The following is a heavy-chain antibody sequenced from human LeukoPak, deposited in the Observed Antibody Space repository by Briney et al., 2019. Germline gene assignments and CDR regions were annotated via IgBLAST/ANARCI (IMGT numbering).Heavy chain of an antibody. J-gene: IGHJ3*02. CDR2: ISDDGSNK. CDR1: GFIFSNYG. D-gene: IGHD1-26*01. Sequence: AGGSLRLSCAASGFIFSNYGMHWVRQAPGKGLEWVAVISDDGSNKYYADSVKGRFTISRDNSKNTLYLQMNSLRAEDTAVYYCATGNAFDIWGPGTKVTVSS. CDR3: ATGNAFDI. V-gene: IGHV3-30*03.